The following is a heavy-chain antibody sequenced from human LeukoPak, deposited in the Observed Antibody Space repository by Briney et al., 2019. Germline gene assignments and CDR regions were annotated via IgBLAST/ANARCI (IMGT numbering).Heavy chain of an antibody. V-gene: IGHV3-23*01. CDR3: AKSLRNWNYVPFLGY. CDR1: GFTFSSYA. J-gene: IGHJ4*02. D-gene: IGHD1-7*01. Sequence: GGSLRLSCAASGFTFSSYAMSWVRQAPGKGLEWVSAISGSGGSTYYADSVKGRFTISRGNSKNTLYLQMNSLRAEDTAVYYCAKSLRNWNYVPFLGYWGQGTLVTVSS. CDR2: ISGSGGST.